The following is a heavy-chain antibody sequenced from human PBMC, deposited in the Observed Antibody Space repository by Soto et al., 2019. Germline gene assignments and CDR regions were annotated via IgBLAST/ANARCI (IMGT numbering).Heavy chain of an antibody. V-gene: IGHV3-33*01. CDR2: IWYDGSKK. J-gene: IGHJ4*02. CDR3: VRDDEGSSIWDS. D-gene: IGHD3-10*01. Sequence: QVQLVESGGGVVQAGRSLRLSCAASGFTFSRYGMHWVRQAAGKGLEWVAVIWYDGSKKFYADAVGGRFTISRDNSKNTLYLQMNNLRVEDTAVYYCVRDDEGSSIWDSWGQGTLVTVSS. CDR1: GFTFSRYG.